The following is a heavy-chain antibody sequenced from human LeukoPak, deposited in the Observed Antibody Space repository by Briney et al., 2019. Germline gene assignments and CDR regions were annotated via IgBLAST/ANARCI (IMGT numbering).Heavy chain of an antibody. CDR3: TREKEGYNFGLDYYYYYMDV. D-gene: IGHD5-18*01. J-gene: IGHJ6*03. Sequence: GGSLRLSCAASGFTFSSYAMSWVRQAPGKGLEWVSGISGSGGSTYYADSVEGRFTISRDNSKNTLYLQMNSLRAEDTAVYYCTREKEGYNFGLDYYYYYMDVWGKGTTVTVSS. CDR1: GFTFSSYA. V-gene: IGHV3-23*01. CDR2: ISGSGGST.